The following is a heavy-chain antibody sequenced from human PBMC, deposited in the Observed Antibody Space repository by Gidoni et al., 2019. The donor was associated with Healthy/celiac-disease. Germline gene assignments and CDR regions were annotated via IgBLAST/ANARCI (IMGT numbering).Heavy chain of an antibody. D-gene: IGHD4-4*01. V-gene: IGHV5-51*01. J-gene: IGHJ6*02. CDR2: IYPGDSDT. CDR3: ARLSNYWRGGDV. CDR1: GYSFTSYW. Sequence: EVQLVQPGADVKKPWASLKISCTGPGYSFTSYWIGWVRQRPGKGLEWMGIIYPGDSDTRYSPPFQGKVTISADKSSSTAYLQWSSLKASDTAMYYCARLSNYWRGGDVWGQGTTVTVSS.